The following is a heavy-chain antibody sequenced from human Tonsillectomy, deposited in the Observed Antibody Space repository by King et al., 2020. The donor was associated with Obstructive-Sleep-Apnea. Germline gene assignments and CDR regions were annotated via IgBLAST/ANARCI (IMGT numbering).Heavy chain of an antibody. CDR3: ARENGGNSLTFDY. V-gene: IGHV3-66*01. Sequence: VQLVESGGGLVQPGGSLRLSCAASGFTVSSNYMSWVRQAPGKGLEWVSVIYSGGSTYYADSVKGRFTISRDNSKNTLYLQMNSLRAEDTAVYYCARENGGNSLTFDYWVQGTLVTVSS. CDR1: GFTVSSNY. CDR2: IYSGGST. J-gene: IGHJ4*02. D-gene: IGHD4-23*01.